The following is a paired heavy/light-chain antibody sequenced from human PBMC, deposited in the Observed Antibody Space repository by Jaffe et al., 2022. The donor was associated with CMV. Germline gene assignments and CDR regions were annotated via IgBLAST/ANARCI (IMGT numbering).Heavy chain of an antibody. D-gene: IGHD2-21*01. Sequence: EVHVVESGGGLVQPGGSLRLSCATSGFTFNSFWMSWVRQAPGKGLEWVANIKQDGSEKHYVDSVKGRFAISRDNAKDSLYLQMNSLRAEDTAVYYCARDPFSLGVMTPDDAFDIWGQGTMVTVSS. V-gene: IGHV3-7*03. CDR2: IKQDGSEK. CDR1: GFTFNSFW. J-gene: IGHJ3*02. CDR3: ARDPFSLGVMTPDDAFDI.
Light chain of an antibody. CDR1: QSVLSSSNKNF. V-gene: IGKV4-1*01. Sequence: DIVMTQSPDSLAVSLGETATINCKSSQSVLSSSNKNFLAWYQHRPGQPPRLLIYWASIRKSGVPDRFSGSGSGTDFTLTISSLQAEDVAVYYCQQHYSAPITFGQGTRLEIK. CDR2: WAS. J-gene: IGKJ5*01. CDR3: QQHYSAPIT.